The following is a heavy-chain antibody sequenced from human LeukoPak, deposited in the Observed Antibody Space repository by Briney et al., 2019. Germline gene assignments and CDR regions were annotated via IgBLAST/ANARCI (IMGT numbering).Heavy chain of an antibody. D-gene: IGHD5-24*01. CDR1: GFTFRSYS. J-gene: IGHJ4*02. CDR2: ISSSSSTI. CDR3: ASEGRDGYNS. V-gene: IGHV3-48*01. Sequence: PGGPLRHSCAASGFTFRSYSMNWVRQAPGKGLEWVSYISSSSSTIYYADSVKGRFPISSDNAKNSLYLQMNSLRAEDTAVYYCASEGRDGYNSWGKGTLVTVSS.